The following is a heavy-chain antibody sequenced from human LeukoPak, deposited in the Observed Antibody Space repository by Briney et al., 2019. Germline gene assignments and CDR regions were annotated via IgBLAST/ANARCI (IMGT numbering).Heavy chain of an antibody. J-gene: IGHJ4*02. V-gene: IGHV1-24*01. CDR1: GYTLTELS. CDR2: FDPEEGET. Sequence: ASVKVSCKVSGYTLTELSMHWVRQAPGKGLEWMGGFDPEEGETIYAQKFQGRVTMTEGTSTDTAYMELSSLRSEDTAVYYCATETLLHRNFDYWGQGTLVTVSS. D-gene: IGHD3-3*01. CDR3: ATETLLHRNFDY.